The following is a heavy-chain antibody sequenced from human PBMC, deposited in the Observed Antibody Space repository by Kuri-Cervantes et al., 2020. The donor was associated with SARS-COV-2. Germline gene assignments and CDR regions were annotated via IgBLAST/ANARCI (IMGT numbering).Heavy chain of an antibody. Sequence: SVKVSCKASGSTFSGSAIQWVRQARGQRLGWIGWIVVGSGNTDYAREFQERVTITRDMSTTTVYMELSGLRSDDTAMYYCAPFYYRSINNWSDPWGQGTQVTVSS. CDR3: APFYYRSINNWSDP. CDR1: GSTFSGSA. V-gene: IGHV1-58*02. CDR2: IVVGSGNT. J-gene: IGHJ5*02. D-gene: IGHD3-10*01.